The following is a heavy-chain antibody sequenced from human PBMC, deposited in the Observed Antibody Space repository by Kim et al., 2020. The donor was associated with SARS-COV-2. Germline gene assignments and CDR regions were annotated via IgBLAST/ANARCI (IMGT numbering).Heavy chain of an antibody. CDR1: GGSISSYF. CDR2: IYYNGST. V-gene: IGHV4-59*13. Sequence: SETLSLTCTVSGGSISSYFWSWIRQPPGKGLVWIGYIYYNGSTTYNPSLKSRVTISVDTSKNQFSLKLSSVTAADTAVYYCARVGLSLPRFASGYLPENAFDIWGQGTMVTVSS. CDR3: ARVGLSLPRFASGYLPENAFDI. J-gene: IGHJ3*02. D-gene: IGHD3-22*01.